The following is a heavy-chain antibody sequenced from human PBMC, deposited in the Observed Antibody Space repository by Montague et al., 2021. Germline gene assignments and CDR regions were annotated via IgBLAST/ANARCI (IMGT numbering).Heavy chain of an antibody. CDR1: SGSIFHAH. V-gene: IGHV4-59*08. CDR2: MFYGGAT. J-gene: IGHJ5*02. CDR3: AKQDYFVSGTSYTGFDP. D-gene: IGHD3-10*01. Sequence: SETLSLTCTVSSGSIFHAHWSWVRQPPGKGLEWLGSMFYGGATSYNPSLKSRVTMSIDTSTNQFSLKLSFVTAADTAVYYCAKQDYFVSGTSYTGFDPWGQGILVTVSS.